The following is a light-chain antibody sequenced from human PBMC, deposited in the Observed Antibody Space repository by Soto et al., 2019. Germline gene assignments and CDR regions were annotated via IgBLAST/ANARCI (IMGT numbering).Light chain of an antibody. CDR1: QSVGSY. V-gene: IGKV3-11*01. J-gene: IGKJ4*01. Sequence: EIVLTQSPAPLSLSPGQRAALSFRASQSVGSYLAWYQQKPGQAPRLLIYDASHRATGIPARFSGSGSGTDFTLTISSLEPEDFAVYFCQQRGRWLTFGGGTKVDIK. CDR2: DAS. CDR3: QQRGRWLT.